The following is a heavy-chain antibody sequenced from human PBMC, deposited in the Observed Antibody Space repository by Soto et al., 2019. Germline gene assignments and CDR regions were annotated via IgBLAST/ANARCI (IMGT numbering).Heavy chain of an antibody. Sequence: DVQLVESGGGLVQPGRSLRLSCAASGFIFENSGMHWVRQAPGKGLGWVSGISWNSGNIGYADSVKGRFSISRDNAKKSLYLQMNSLRPDDTAFYFCVKAGVRDLIVVVPVYFDIWGLGTLVTVSS. V-gene: IGHV3-9*01. D-gene: IGHD2-21*01. CDR1: GFIFENSG. CDR3: VKAGVRDLIVVVPVYFDI. J-gene: IGHJ4*02. CDR2: ISWNSGNI.